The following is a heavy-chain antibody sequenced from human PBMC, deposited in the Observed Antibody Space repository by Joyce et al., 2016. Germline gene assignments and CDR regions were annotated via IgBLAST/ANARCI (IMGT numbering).Heavy chain of an antibody. Sequence: QVQLVQSGAEVKKPGASVKVSCKASGYDFLSLGISWVRQAPGQGLEWMGWISASYGNTKYAQKLQGRGTLTRDTSTSTAYMELRSLSSDDTAVYYCARGQDSFDIWGQGTMVTVSS. J-gene: IGHJ3*02. CDR2: ISASYGNT. CDR3: ARGQDSFDI. CDR1: GYDFLSLG. V-gene: IGHV1-18*01.